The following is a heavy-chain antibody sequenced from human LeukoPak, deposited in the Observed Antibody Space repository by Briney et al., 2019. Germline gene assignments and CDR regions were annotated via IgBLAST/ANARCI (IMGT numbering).Heavy chain of an antibody. CDR1: GGIFSSYA. CDR2: IIPILGKA. Sequence: GASVKVSCKASGGIFSSYAFSWVRQAPGQGLEWMVGIIPILGKASYAQKFQGRVMITAAESTSTAYMELSSLRSEDTAVYSCAPGDSIAVAVAYFHHWGQGTLVTVSS. D-gene: IGHD6-19*01. V-gene: IGHV1-69*10. J-gene: IGHJ1*01. CDR3: APGDSIAVAVAYFHH.